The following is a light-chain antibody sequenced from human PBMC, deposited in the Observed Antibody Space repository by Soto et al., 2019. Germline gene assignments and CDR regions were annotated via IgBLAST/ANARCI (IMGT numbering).Light chain of an antibody. CDR3: SSYSDNTSLGV. CDR2: DVN. J-gene: IGLJ3*02. V-gene: IGLV2-14*01. CDR1: SSDVGGYNY. Sequence: QSVLTQPASVSGSPGQSITISCTGTSSDVGGYNYVSWYQQFPGKAPKLIIYDVNNRPSGVSNRFSGSKSGNTASLTISGLQAEDEGDYHCSSYSDNTSLGVFDGGTKLTVL.